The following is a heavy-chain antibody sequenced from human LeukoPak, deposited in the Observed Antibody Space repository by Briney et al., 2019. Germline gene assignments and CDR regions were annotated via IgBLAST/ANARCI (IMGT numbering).Heavy chain of an antibody. CDR2: INYSGST. J-gene: IGHJ4*02. CDR3: ARSDRGYSYGPFDY. V-gene: IGHV4-59*08. D-gene: IGHD5-18*01. CDR1: GGSINNYY. Sequence: SETLSLTCTVSGGSINNYYWSGIRQPPGKGLEWIGYINYSGSTNHNPSLQSRVTISVDTSKNQFSLKLSSVTAADTAVYYCARSDRGYSYGPFDYWGQGTLVTVSS.